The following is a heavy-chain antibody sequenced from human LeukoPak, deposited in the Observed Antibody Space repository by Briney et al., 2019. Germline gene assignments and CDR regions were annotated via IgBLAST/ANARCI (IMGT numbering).Heavy chain of an antibody. D-gene: IGHD6-19*01. J-gene: IGHJ4*02. V-gene: IGHV1-46*01. CDR1: GYTFTTYY. CDR2: INPSGGST. CDR3: ARTWVVPQLYYFDY. Sequence: ASVKVSCKASGYTFTTYYMHWVRQAHGQGLEWMGIINPSGGSTNYAQKFQGRVTMTRDTSTSTVYMELSSLRSEDTAVYYCARTWVVPQLYYFDYWGQGTLVTVSS.